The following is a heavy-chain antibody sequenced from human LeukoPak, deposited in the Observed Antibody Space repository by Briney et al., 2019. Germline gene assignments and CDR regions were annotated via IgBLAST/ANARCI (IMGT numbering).Heavy chain of an antibody. V-gene: IGHV3-23*01. CDR2: ISGSGGST. CDR1: GFTGFTFSSYG. Sequence: GGSLSLSCAASGFTGFTFSSYGMSWVRQAPGKGLEWVSAISGSGGSTYYADSVKGRFTISRDNSKNTLYLQMISLRAEDTAVYYCAKIIRYFPGDYWGQGTLVTVSS. D-gene: IGHD1-14*01. CDR3: AKIIRYFPGDY. J-gene: IGHJ4*02.